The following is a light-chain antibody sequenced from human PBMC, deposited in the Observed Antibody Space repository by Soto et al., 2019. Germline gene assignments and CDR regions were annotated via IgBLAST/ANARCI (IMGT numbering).Light chain of an antibody. CDR2: NTN. CDR1: SGSASTHYY. J-gene: IGLJ1*01. CDR3: GLYLGSGISV. Sequence: TVVTQEPSFSVSPGGTVTLTCGFTSGSASTHYYPSWYQQTPGQAPRTLIYNTNTRSSGVPDRFSGSILGNKAALTITGAQTDDESYYYCGLYLGSGISVFGTGTKVTVL. V-gene: IGLV8-61*01.